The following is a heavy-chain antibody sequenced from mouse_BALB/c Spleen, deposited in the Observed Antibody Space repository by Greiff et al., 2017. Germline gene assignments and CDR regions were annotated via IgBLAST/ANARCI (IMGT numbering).Heavy chain of an antibody. D-gene: IGHD2-1*01. CDR2: IWGDGST. CDR1: GFSLTGYG. Sequence: VMLVESGPGLVAPSQSLSITCTVSGFSLTGYGVNWVRQPPGKGLEWLGMIWGDGSTDYNSALKSRLSISKDNSKSQVFLKMNSLQTDDTARYYCARESGNYGDWFAYWGQGTLVTVSA. CDR3: ARESGNYGDWFAY. V-gene: IGHV2-6-7*01. J-gene: IGHJ3*01.